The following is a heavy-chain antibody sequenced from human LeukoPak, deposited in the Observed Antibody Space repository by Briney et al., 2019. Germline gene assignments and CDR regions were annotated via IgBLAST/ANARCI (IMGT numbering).Heavy chain of an antibody. D-gene: IGHD5-12*01. CDR3: ARKSGYARDY. CDR2: INHSGSTS. J-gene: IGHJ4*02. CDR1: GESFSGYF. Sequence: PSETLSLTCAVYGESFSGYFWNWIRQPPGKGLEWIGEINHSGSTSNHNPSLKSRVTMSVDTSKNQFSLKLSSVTAADTAVYYCARKSGYARDYWGQGNLVTVSS. V-gene: IGHV4-34*01.